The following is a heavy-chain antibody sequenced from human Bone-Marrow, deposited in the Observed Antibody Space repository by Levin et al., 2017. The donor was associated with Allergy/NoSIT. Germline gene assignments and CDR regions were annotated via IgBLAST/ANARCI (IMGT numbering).Heavy chain of an antibody. CDR1: GFTFSNYA. V-gene: IGHV3-33*06. CDR2: IWSDGSNK. Sequence: LSLTCAGSGFTFSNYAIHWVRQAPGKGLEWVALIWSDGSNKYYADSVQGRFTLSRDNSKNTVFLQMNSLRPEDTAIYHCVKLGDDFRPGRLYYMDVWGKGTSVTVSS. J-gene: IGHJ6*03. D-gene: IGHD2-21*02. CDR3: VKLGDDFRPGRLYYMDV.